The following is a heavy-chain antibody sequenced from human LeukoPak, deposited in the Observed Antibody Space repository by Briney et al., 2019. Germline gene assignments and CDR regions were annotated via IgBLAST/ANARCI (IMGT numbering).Heavy chain of an antibody. Sequence: GGSLRLSCAASGFTFSNAWMSWVRLAPGKGLEWVSVITSNGGHTYYADSVKGRFTISRDNSKNTLYLQMNSLRAEDTAVYYCTKDKEDIVLMVFALSGYYFDYWGQGTLVTVSP. V-gene: IGHV3-23*01. J-gene: IGHJ4*02. CDR3: TKDKEDIVLMVFALSGYYFDY. CDR1: GFTFSNAW. CDR2: ITSNGGHT. D-gene: IGHD2-8*01.